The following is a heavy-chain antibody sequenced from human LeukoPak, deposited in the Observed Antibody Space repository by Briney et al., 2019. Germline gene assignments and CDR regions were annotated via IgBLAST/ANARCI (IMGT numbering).Heavy chain of an antibody. Sequence: PSETLSLTCTVSGGSISSGIYYWGWIRRPAGKGLEWIVRISITGSINYNPSLQSRVSISVDTSKSQFSLNLSSVTAADTAVYYCARMGIMITFGGVIDQYYFDYRGQGTLVTVSS. CDR2: ISITGSI. CDR1: GGSISSGIYY. V-gene: IGHV4-61*02. D-gene: IGHD3-16*02. J-gene: IGHJ4*02. CDR3: ARMGIMITFGGVIDQYYFDY.